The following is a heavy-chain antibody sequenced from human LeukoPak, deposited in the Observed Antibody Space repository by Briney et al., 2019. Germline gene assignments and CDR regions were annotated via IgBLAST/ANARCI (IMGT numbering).Heavy chain of an antibody. CDR2: ISSSSSTI. CDR1: GFTFSRYS. CDR3: ARPLGWAFDY. J-gene: IGHJ4*02. V-gene: IGHV3-48*04. D-gene: IGHD7-27*01. Sequence: GGSLRLSCAASGFTFSRYSMNWVRQAPGKGLEWVSYISSSSSTIYYADSVRGRSTISRDNAKNSLYLQMNSLRAEDTAVYYCARPLGWAFDYWGQGTLVTVSS.